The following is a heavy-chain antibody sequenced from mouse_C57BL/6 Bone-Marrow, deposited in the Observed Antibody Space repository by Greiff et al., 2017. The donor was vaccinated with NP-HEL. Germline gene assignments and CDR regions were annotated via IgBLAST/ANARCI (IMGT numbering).Heavy chain of an antibody. CDR3: ARPAQATFDY. D-gene: IGHD3-2*02. J-gene: IGHJ2*01. Sequence: QVQLQQPGAELVRPGTSVKLSCKASGYTFTSSWMHWVKQRPGQGLEWIGVIDPSDSYTNYNQKFKGKATLTVDTSSSTAYMQLSSLTSEDSAVYYCARPAQATFDYWGQGTTLTVSS. CDR2: IDPSDSYT. V-gene: IGHV1-59*01. CDR1: GYTFTSSW.